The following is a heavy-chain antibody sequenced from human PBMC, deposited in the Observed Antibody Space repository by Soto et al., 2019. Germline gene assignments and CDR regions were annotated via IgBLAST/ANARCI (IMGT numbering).Heavy chain of an antibody. D-gene: IGHD3-9*01. CDR3: AKDLDYDILTGPFDY. Sequence: GGSLRLSCAASGFTFSSYGMHWVRQAPGKGLEWVAVISYDGSDRYYADSVKGRFTISRDNSKNTLYLQMNSLRAEDTAVYYCAKDLDYDILTGPFDYWGQGTLVTVSS. CDR1: GFTFSSYG. V-gene: IGHV3-30*18. CDR2: ISYDGSDR. J-gene: IGHJ4*02.